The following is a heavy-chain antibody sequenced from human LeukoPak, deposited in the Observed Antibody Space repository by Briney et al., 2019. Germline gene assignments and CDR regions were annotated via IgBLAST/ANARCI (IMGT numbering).Heavy chain of an antibody. D-gene: IGHD3-10*01. J-gene: IGHJ5*02. Sequence: GSLRLSCEASGFTFSSYAMSWVRQAPGKGLEWVSAISGSGGSTYYADSVKGRFTISRDNSKNTLYLQMNSLRAEDTAVYYCAKRMVRGAEYNWFDPWGRGTLVTVSS. V-gene: IGHV3-23*01. CDR1: GFTFSSYA. CDR2: ISGSGGST. CDR3: AKRMVRGAEYNWFDP.